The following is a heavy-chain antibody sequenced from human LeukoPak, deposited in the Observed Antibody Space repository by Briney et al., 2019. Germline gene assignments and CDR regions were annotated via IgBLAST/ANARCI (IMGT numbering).Heavy chain of an antibody. J-gene: IGHJ4*02. V-gene: IGHV3-7*01. CDR3: ARSLGIVAVVAATGLDY. D-gene: IGHD2-15*01. CDR2: LKQDGSET. Sequence: GGSLRLSCAASGFTFSSYWMSWVRQAPGKGLEWVANLKQDGSETYYVDSVKGRFTISRDNAKNSLYLQMNSLRAEDTGVYYCARSLGIVAVVAATGLDYWGQGTLVTVSS. CDR1: GFTFSSYW.